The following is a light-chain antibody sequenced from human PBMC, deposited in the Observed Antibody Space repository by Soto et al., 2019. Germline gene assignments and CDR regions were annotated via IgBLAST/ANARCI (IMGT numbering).Light chain of an antibody. CDR2: DNN. CDR1: SSNIGTYA. CDR3: AAWDDSLNGLFV. Sequence: ALTQPPSASGTPGQRVTISCSGSSSNIGTYAVSWYQQLPGTAPKLLIYDNNQRPSGVPDRLSGSKSGTSASLAISGLQSEDEADYYCAAWDDSLNGLFVFGPGTKVTVL. V-gene: IGLV1-44*01. J-gene: IGLJ1*01.